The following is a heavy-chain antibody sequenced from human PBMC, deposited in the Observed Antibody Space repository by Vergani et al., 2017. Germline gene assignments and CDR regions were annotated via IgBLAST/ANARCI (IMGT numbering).Heavy chain of an antibody. CDR1: GGSFSGYY. V-gene: IGHV4-34*01. J-gene: IGHJ4*02. CDR2: INHSGST. CDR3: ARGYYYDSSGYYYLDS. Sequence: QVQLQQWGAGLLKPSETLSLTCAVYGGSFSGYYWSWIRQPPGKGPEWIGEINHSGSTNYNPSLKSRVTISVDTSKNQFSLKLSSVTAADTAVYYCARGYYYDSSGYYYLDSWGQGTLVTVSS. D-gene: IGHD3-22*01.